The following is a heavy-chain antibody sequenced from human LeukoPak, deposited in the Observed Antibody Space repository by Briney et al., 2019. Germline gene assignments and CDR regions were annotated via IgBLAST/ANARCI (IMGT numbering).Heavy chain of an antibody. CDR2: IYYSGST. J-gene: IGHJ6*02. CDR1: GGSISSYY. V-gene: IGHV4-59*01. D-gene: IGHD1-26*01. Sequence: SETLSLTCTVSGGSISSYYWSWIRQPPGKGLEWIGYIYYSGSTYYNPSLKSRVTISVDTSKNQFSLKLSSVTAADTAVYYCARASGGAHYYGMDVWGQGTTVTVSS. CDR3: ARASGGAHYYGMDV.